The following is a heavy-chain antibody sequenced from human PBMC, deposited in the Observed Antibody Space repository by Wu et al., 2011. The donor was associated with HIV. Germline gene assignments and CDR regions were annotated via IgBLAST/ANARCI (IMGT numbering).Heavy chain of an antibody. D-gene: IGHD3-10*01. CDR1: GYTFPDYG. J-gene: IGHJ6*01. CDR3: ARDLRAYGSGNYYYYGMDV. V-gene: IGHV1-18*01. Sequence: QVQLVQSGAEVKKPGASVKVSCKTSGYTFPDYGITWVRQAPGQGLEWMGWISAYNGDTKYGQNFQDRVTMTTDTSTSTAYMELRNLRSDDTALYFCARDLRAYGSGNYYYYGMDVWGPKGPRSPSPQ. CDR2: ISAYNGDT.